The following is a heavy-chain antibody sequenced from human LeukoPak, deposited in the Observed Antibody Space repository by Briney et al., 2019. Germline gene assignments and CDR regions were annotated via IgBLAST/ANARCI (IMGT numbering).Heavy chain of an antibody. D-gene: IGHD5-18*01. CDR2: IYYSGST. V-gene: IGHV4-59*01. CDR1: GGSISSYY. CDR3: ARAQRGYSYGLYFDY. Sequence: TSETLSLTCTVSGGSISSYYWSWIRQPPGKGLEWIGYIYYSGSTNYNPSLKSRVTISVDTSKNQFSLKLSSVTAAGTAVYYCARAQRGYSYGLYFDYWGQGTLVTVSS. J-gene: IGHJ4*02.